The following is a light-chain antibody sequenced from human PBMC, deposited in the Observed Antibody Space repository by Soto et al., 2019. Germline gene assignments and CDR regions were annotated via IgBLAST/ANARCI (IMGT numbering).Light chain of an antibody. Sequence: QSALTQPPSASGSPGQSVTISCTGTSSDVGGYNYVSWYQQHPGKAPKLMIYEVTKRPSGVPDRFSGSKSGNTASLTVSGLQAEDEAHYHCCSYAGSRTFVFGGGTKVTVL. J-gene: IGLJ3*02. CDR2: EVT. CDR1: SSDVGGYNY. CDR3: CSYAGSRTFV. V-gene: IGLV2-8*01.